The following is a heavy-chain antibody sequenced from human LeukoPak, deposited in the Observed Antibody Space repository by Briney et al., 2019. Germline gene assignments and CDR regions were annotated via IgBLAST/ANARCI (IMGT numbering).Heavy chain of an antibody. Sequence: GESLKISCKGSGYRFTSYWIGWVRQMPGKGLEWMGIIYPGDSDTRYSPSFQGQVTISADKSISTAYLQWSSLKASDTAMYYCARSKTGKEMATIPGFDYWGQGTLVTVSS. V-gene: IGHV5-51*01. D-gene: IGHD5-24*01. J-gene: IGHJ4*02. CDR3: ARSKTGKEMATIPGFDY. CDR2: IYPGDSDT. CDR1: GYRFTSYW.